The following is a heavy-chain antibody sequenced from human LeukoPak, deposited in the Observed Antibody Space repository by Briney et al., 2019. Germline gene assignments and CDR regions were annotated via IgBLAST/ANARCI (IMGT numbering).Heavy chain of an antibody. CDR2: IAGSSGYI. J-gene: IGHJ4*01. CDR3: ARDRGAYCGGDCYLGFDY. V-gene: IGHV3-21*01. Sequence: GGSLILSCAASGFTFSSYTMNWVREAPGKGLEWVSSIAGSSGYISYADSVKGRFTISRDNAKKSLYLQTTSLTAEDTAVYYCARDRGAYCGGDCYLGFDYWGRGTLVTVSS. CDR1: GFTFSSYT. D-gene: IGHD2-21*02.